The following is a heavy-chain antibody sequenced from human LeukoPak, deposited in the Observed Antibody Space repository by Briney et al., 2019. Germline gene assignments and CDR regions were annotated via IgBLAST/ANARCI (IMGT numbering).Heavy chain of an antibody. J-gene: IGHJ4*02. CDR3: ARWLGAIAWPYYFDH. V-gene: IGHV3-21*01. Sequence: PGGSLRLSCAASGFTFDDSVMNWVRQAPGKGLEWVSSISSSSEFIYYADSVKGRFTISRDNARNSLYLQMNSLRAEDTAVYYCARWLGAIAWPYYFDHWGQGTLVTVSS. CDR1: GFTFDDSV. D-gene: IGHD3-16*02. CDR2: ISSSSEFI.